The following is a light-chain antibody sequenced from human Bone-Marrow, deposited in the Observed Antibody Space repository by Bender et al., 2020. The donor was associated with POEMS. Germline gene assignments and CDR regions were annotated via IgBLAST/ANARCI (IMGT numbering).Light chain of an antibody. CDR1: SSDVGAYNF. V-gene: IGLV2-8*01. CDR3: CSYADIDTLL. CDR2: EVS. Sequence: QSALTQPASVSGSPGQSITISCTGTSSDVGAYNFVSWYQQHPGKVPKLIIYEVSKRPSGVPDRFSGFKAGNTASLTVSGLQAEDEADYYCCSYADIDTLLFGGGTKLTVL. J-gene: IGLJ2*01.